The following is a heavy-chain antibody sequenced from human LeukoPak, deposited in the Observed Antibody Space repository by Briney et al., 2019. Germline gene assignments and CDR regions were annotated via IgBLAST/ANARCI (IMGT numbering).Heavy chain of an antibody. Sequence: VASVKVSCKASGYTFTGYYMHWVRQAPGQGLEWMGWIIPIFGTANYAQKFQGRVTITADKSTSTAYMELSSLRSEDTAVYYCARTIMYSGSYYYMDVWGKGTTVTVSS. J-gene: IGHJ6*03. V-gene: IGHV1-69*06. CDR1: GYTFTGYY. CDR2: IIPIFGTA. D-gene: IGHD1-26*01. CDR3: ARTIMYSGSYYYMDV.